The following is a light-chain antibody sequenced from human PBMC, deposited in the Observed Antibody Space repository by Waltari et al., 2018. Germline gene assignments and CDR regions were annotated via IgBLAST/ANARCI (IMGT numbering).Light chain of an antibody. CDR1: SSNIGRNS. CDR3: AAWDDSLNGV. Sequence: SVLTQPPSASGTPGQRVTISCSGTSSNIGRNSVNWYQQVPGTAPKLLIYNNSQRPSRVPDRFSGSKSGTSASLDISGLQSEDEADYYCAAWDDSLNGVFGGGTKLTVL. J-gene: IGLJ3*02. CDR2: NNS. V-gene: IGLV1-44*01.